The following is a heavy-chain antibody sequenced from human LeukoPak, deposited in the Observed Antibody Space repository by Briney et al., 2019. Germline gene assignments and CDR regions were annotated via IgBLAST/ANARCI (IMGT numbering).Heavy chain of an antibody. CDR3: AREGHGFWFDP. CDR1: GFTFSPYT. Sequence: PGGSLRLSCAVSGFTFSPYTMHWVRQAPGKGLEWVAVISYDGNNKYYADSVKGRFTISRDNSKNTLYLQMNSLRAEDTAVYYCAREGHGFWFDPWGQGTPVTVSS. J-gene: IGHJ5*02. V-gene: IGHV3-30*17. CDR2: ISYDGNNK.